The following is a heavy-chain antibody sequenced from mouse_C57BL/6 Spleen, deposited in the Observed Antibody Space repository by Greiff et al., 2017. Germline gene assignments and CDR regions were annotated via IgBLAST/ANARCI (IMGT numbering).Heavy chain of an antibody. Sequence: VQLQQSGPELVKPGASVKISCKASGYTFTDYYMNWVKQSHGKSLEWIGDINPNNGGTSYNQKFKGKATLTVDKSSITAYMELRSLTSEYSAVYYCARSNWSWFAYWGQGTLVTVSA. CDR3: ARSNWSWFAY. CDR2: INPNNGGT. CDR1: GYTFTDYY. V-gene: IGHV1-26*01. J-gene: IGHJ3*01. D-gene: IGHD4-1*01.